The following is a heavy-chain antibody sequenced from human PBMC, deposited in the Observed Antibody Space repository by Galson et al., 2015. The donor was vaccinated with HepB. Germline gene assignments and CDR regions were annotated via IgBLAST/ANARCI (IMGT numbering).Heavy chain of an antibody. D-gene: IGHD3-22*01. V-gene: IGHV7-4-1*02. CDR2: INTNTGNP. J-gene: IGHJ4*02. CDR3: AINVAVKPQKTYYYDSSGYYYLRY. Sequence: SVKVSCKASGYTFTSYAMNWVRQAPGQGLEWMGWINTNTGNPTYAQGFTGRFVFSLDTSVSTAYLQISSLKAEDTAVYYCAINVAVKPQKTYYYDSSGYYYLRYWGQGTLVTVSS. CDR1: GYTFTSYA.